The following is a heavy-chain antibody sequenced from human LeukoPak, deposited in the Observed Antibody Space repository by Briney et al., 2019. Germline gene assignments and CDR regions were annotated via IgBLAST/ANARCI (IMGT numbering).Heavy chain of an antibody. J-gene: IGHJ4*02. D-gene: IGHD6-19*01. CDR3: ARRGASSGGLDY. CDR1: GFTVSSNY. V-gene: IGHV3-48*01. Sequence: GGSLRLSCAASGFTVSSNYMSWVRQAPGKGLEWVSYISYSSSTIYYADSVKGRFTISRDNAKNSLYLQMNSLRAEDTAVYYCARRGASSGGLDYWGQGTLVTVSS. CDR2: ISYSSSTI.